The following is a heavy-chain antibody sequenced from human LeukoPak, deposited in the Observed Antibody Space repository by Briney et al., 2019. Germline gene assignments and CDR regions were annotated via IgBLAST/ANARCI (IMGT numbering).Heavy chain of an antibody. V-gene: IGHV3-30*03. J-gene: IGHJ4*02. CDR2: MSYDGSNK. Sequence: PGGSLRLSCADSGFTFNNYGMHWVRQAPAKGLEWVAVMSYDGSNKYYADSVKGRFTISRDNSKSTLYLQMNSLRVEDTAVYYCTSICSSTSCYLDYWGQGTLVTVSS. D-gene: IGHD2-2*01. CDR3: TSICSSTSCYLDY. CDR1: GFTFNNYG.